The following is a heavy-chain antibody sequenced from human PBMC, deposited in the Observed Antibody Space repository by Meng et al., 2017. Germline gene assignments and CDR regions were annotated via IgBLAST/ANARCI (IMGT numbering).Heavy chain of an antibody. CDR2: ISGSGGST. CDR1: GFTFSSYA. V-gene: IGHV3-23*01. Sequence: GESLKTSCAASGFTFSSYAMSWVRQAPGKGLEWGSAISGSGGSTYYADSVKGRFTISRDNSKNTLYLQMNSLRAEDTTVYYCARDLQLWLHWGVKDYYYGMDVWGQGTTVTVSS. CDR3: ARDLQLWLHWGVKDYYYGMDV. D-gene: IGHD5-18*01. J-gene: IGHJ6*02.